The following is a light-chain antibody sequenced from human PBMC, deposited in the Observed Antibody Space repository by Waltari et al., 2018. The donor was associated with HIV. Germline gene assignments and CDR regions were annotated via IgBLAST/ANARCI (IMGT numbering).Light chain of an antibody. V-gene: IGLV2-8*01. CDR3: QSYDSSLSGSV. CDR1: SSDVGGYSY. CDR2: GNS. J-gene: IGLJ3*02. Sequence: QSALAQPPSASVSPGQSVTISCTGTSSDVGGYSYVPWYQQHPGKAPKLLIYGNSNRPSGVPDRFSGSKSGTSASLAITGLQAEDEADYYCQSYDSSLSGSVFGGGTKLTVL.